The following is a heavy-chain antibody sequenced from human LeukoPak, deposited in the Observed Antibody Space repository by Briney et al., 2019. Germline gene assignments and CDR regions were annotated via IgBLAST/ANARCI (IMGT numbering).Heavy chain of an antibody. CDR2: ISAYNGNT. D-gene: IGHD6-19*01. Sequence: GASVKVSCKASGYTFTSYGISWVRQTPGQGLEWMGWISAYNGNTNYAQKLQGRVTMTTDTSTSTAYMELRSLRSDDTAVYYCARWVAVAGPQDYYYYGMDVWGQGTTVTVSS. CDR1: GYTFTSYG. CDR3: ARWVAVAGPQDYYYYGMDV. J-gene: IGHJ6*02. V-gene: IGHV1-18*01.